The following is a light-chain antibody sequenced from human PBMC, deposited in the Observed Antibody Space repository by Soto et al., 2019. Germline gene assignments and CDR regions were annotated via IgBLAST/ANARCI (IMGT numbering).Light chain of an antibody. CDR1: QSVSSTY. J-gene: IGKJ4*01. V-gene: IGKV3-20*01. Sequence: IVLKQSPGTLSLTPGERATLSCRASQSVSSTYLAWYQQKPGQAPRLLIYGASSRATGIPDRFSGSGSGTDFTLTISRLEPEDFAVYYCQQYGSSHPTFGGGTKVDIK. CDR2: GAS. CDR3: QQYGSSHPT.